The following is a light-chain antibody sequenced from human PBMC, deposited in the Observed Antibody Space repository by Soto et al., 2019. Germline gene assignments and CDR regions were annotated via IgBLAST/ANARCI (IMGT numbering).Light chain of an antibody. CDR1: TGAVTSDYY. V-gene: IGLV7-43*01. CDR3: LLHYGGAQVWM. J-gene: IGLJ3*02. Sequence: QTVVTQEPSLTVSPGGTVTLTCASSTGAVTSDYYPTWLQQKPGQAPRALIYSTGNKHSWTPARFSGSLLGGRAVLTLSGVQPEDEADYYCLLHYGGAQVWMFGGGTKLTVL. CDR2: STG.